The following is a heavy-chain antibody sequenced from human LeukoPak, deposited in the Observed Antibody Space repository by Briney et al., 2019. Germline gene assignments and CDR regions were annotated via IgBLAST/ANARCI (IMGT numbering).Heavy chain of an antibody. Sequence: PGASVKVSCKASGYTFTSYGISWVRQAPGQGLEWMGWISAYNGNTNYAQKLQGRVTMTTDTSTSTAYMELRSLRSDDTAVYYCARASIVVVPAAIVAFDIWGQGTMVTVSS. CDR2: ISAYNGNT. CDR1: GYTFTSYG. CDR3: ARASIVVVPAAIVAFDI. D-gene: IGHD2-2*01. J-gene: IGHJ3*02. V-gene: IGHV1-18*01.